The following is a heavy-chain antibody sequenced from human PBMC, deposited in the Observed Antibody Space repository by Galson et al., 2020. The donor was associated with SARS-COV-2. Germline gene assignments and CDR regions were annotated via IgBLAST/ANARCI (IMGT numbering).Heavy chain of an antibody. J-gene: IGHJ6*02. CDR3: ARRSGQYYYDSSGSTSGMDV. V-gene: IGHV3-21*01. CDR1: GFTFSSYS. Sequence: GESLKISCAASGFTFSSYSMNWVRQAPGKGLEWVSSISSSSSYIYYADSVKGRFTISRDNAKNSLYLQMNSLRAEDTAVYYCARRSGQYYYDSSGSTSGMDVWGQGTTVTVSS. D-gene: IGHD3-22*01. CDR2: ISSSSSYI.